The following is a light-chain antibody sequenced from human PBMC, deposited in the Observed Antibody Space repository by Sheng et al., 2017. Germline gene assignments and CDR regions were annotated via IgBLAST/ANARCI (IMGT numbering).Light chain of an antibody. CDR3: NSRDTGDVHRYV. CDR2: YE. CDR1: ILRNYY. Sequence: SSELTQDPAVSVALGQTVRITCQGDILRNYYANWYQQKPRTGPCPCRLWYEQPALRDPNRFSGSNSGTTASLTITGAQAEDEADYYCNSRDTGDVHRYVFGAGTKVTVL. V-gene: IGLV3-19*01. J-gene: IGLJ1*01.